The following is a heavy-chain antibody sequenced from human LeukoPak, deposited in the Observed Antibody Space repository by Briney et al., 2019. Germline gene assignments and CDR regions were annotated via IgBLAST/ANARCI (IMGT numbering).Heavy chain of an antibody. V-gene: IGHV4-4*02. J-gene: IGHJ3*02. D-gene: IGHD3-9*01. Sequence: SETLSLTCAVSGGSISSSNWWSWVRQPPGKGLEWIGEIYHSGSTNYNPSLKSRVTISVDKSKNQFSLKLSSVTAADTAVYYCARLQVHYDILTGYQPDAFDIWGQGTMVTVSS. CDR3: ARLQVHYDILTGYQPDAFDI. CDR2: IYHSGST. CDR1: GGSISSSNW.